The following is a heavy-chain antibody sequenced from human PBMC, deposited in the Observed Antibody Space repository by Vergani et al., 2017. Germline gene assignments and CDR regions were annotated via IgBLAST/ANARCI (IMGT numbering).Heavy chain of an antibody. Sequence: QMPLVQSGPEVKKPGTSVKVSCKASGFTFTISAMQWVRQARGQRLEWIGWIVVGSGNTNYAQKFQERVTITRDMSTSPAYMELSSLRSEDTAVYYCAAWWQSRSAFDIWGQGTMVTVSS. J-gene: IGHJ3*02. V-gene: IGHV1-58*02. CDR1: GFTFTISA. CDR3: AAWWQSRSAFDI. D-gene: IGHD2-15*01. CDR2: IVVGSGNT.